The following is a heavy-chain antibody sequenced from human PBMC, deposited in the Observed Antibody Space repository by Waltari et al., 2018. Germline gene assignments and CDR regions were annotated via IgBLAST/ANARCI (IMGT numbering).Heavy chain of an antibody. CDR1: GYTLTELS. CDR3: ATRTYDFWSGSQDLYYFDY. V-gene: IGHV1-24*01. J-gene: IGHJ4*02. Sequence: QVQLVQSGAEVKKPGASVKVSCKVSGYTLTELSMHWVRQAPGKGLEWMGGFDPEDGETIYAQKFQGRVTMTEDTSTDTAYMELSSLRSEDTAVYYCATRTYDFWSGSQDLYYFDYWGQGTLVTVSS. CDR2: FDPEDGET. D-gene: IGHD3-3*01.